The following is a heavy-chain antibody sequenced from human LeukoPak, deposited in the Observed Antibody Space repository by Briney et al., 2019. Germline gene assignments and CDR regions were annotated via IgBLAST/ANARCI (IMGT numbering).Heavy chain of an antibody. Sequence: GGSLRLSCAASGFIFSDYWMHWVRQGPGKGLVWVSRIKSDGSSTSYAESVKGRFTISRDNAKNTVYVHMNSLRDEDTAVYYCARGKLAYCGGDCQTLYYFDYWGQGTLVTVSS. V-gene: IGHV3-74*01. CDR1: GFIFSDYW. CDR3: ARGKLAYCGGDCQTLYYFDY. D-gene: IGHD2-21*02. J-gene: IGHJ4*02. CDR2: IKSDGSST.